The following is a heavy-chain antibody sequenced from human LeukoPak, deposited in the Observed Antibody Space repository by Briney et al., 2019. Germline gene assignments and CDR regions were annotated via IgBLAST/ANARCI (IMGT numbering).Heavy chain of an antibody. Sequence: PGRSLRLSCAASGFIFREYALHWVRQAPGQGLEWLAIISYDGSNHYYADSVKGRFTISRDNAKNSLYLQMNGLGAEDTAVYYCARELNGYGYYFFDYWGPGTLVTVSS. V-gene: IGHV3-30*04. CDR3: ARELNGYGYYFFDY. CDR1: GFIFREYA. D-gene: IGHD3-16*01. J-gene: IGHJ4*02. CDR2: ISYDGSNH.